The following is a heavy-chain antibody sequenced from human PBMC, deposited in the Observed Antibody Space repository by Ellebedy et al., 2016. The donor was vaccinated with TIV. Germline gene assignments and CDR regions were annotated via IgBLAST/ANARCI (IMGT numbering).Heavy chain of an antibody. CDR1: GFTFSDSW. D-gene: IGHD1-1*01. Sequence: GESLKISCAASGFTFSDSWMTWVRQAPGKGLEWVANINQDASLKYYLDSVKGRFTVSRDNAKNSLYLQMNSLRAEDTAVYYCSSWKYWGQGALVTVSS. CDR2: INQDASLK. J-gene: IGHJ4*02. CDR3: SSWKY. V-gene: IGHV3-7*01.